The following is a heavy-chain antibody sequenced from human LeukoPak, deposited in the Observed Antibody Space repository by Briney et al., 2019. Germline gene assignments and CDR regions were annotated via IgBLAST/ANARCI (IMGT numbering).Heavy chain of an antibody. D-gene: IGHD3-3*01. CDR2: IHFSGST. J-gene: IGHJ4*02. V-gene: IGHV4-39*07. CDR1: GGYISSTTYY. CDR3: ARDDDFWSGYGFDY. Sequence: PSETLSLTCTVSGGYISSTTYYWGWIRQTPGRGLEWIGSIHFSGSTYYNPSLKSRVTISVDTFNNQFSLKLSSVTAADTAVYYCARDDDFWSGYGFDYWGQGTLVTVSS.